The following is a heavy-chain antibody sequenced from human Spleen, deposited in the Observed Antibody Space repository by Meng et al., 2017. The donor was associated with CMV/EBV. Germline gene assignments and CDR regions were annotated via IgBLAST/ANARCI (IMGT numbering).Heavy chain of an antibody. Sequence: SGYMFTKYWIAWVRQMPGKGLEWMGIIHPGESDTRYSPSFQGQVTFSADKSITTAFLQWGSLNASDTAMYYCARATDGYSFLHYFDYWGQGTLVTVSS. CDR2: IHPGESDT. V-gene: IGHV5-51*01. CDR1: GYMFTKYW. D-gene: IGHD5-24*01. CDR3: ARATDGYSFLHYFDY. J-gene: IGHJ4*02.